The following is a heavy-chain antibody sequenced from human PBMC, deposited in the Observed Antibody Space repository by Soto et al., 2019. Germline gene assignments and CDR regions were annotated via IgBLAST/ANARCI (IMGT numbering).Heavy chain of an antibody. CDR3: AKVSHSNKWSPYDS. J-gene: IGHJ4*02. Sequence: PGGSLRLSCVASGSTFSTYGMHWVRQAPGKGLGGVAFISYAARNKDYADPGKGPVPLSRDTSKTTLRGPMNSLRSEDTADYYCAKVSHSNKWSPYDSWGQETLATAS. CDR2: ISYAARNK. D-gene: IGHD2-8*01. V-gene: IGHV3-30*18. CDR1: GSTFSTYG.